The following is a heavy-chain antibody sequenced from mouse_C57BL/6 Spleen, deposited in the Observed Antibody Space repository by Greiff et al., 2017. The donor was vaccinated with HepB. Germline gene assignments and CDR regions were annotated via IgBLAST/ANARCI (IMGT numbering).Heavy chain of an antibody. CDR1: GYTFTSYG. CDR2: IYPRSGNT. V-gene: IGHV1-81*01. Sequence: QVHVKQSGAELARPGASVKLSCKASGYTFTSYGISWVKQRTGQGLEWIGEIYPRSGNTYYNEKFKGKATLTADKSSSTAYMELRSLTSEDSAVYFCAREVYDGYYGFAYWGQGTLVTVSA. J-gene: IGHJ3*01. CDR3: AREVYDGYYGFAY. D-gene: IGHD2-3*01.